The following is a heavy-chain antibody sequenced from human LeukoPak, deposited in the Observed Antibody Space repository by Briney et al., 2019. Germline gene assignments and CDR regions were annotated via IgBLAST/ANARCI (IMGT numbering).Heavy chain of an antibody. CDR2: ISSSGSTI. CDR1: GFTFSDYY. J-gene: IGHJ4*02. D-gene: IGHD6-19*01. Sequence: GGSLRLSCAASGFTFSDYYMSWIRQAPGKGLEWVSCISSSGSTIYYADSVKGRFTISRGNAKNSLYLQMNSLRAEDTAVYYCARVGFGYSSFRGSPGTYYFDYWGQGTLVTVSS. CDR3: ARVGFGYSSFRGSPGTYYFDY. V-gene: IGHV3-11*01.